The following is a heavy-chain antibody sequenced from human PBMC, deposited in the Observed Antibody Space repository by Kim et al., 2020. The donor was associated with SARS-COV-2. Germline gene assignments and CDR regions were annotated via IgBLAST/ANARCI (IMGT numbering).Heavy chain of an antibody. CDR2: IDPSDSYT. V-gene: IGHV5-10-1*01. D-gene: IGHD3-10*01. Sequence: GESLKISCKGSGYSFTSYWISWVRQMPGKGLEWMGRIDPSDSYTNYSPSFQGHVTISVDKSISTAYLQWSSLKASDTGMYYCGTYYGSGSSFDHWGQGTPVTVPS. CDR1: GYSFTSYW. J-gene: IGHJ4*02. CDR3: GTYYGSGSSFDH.